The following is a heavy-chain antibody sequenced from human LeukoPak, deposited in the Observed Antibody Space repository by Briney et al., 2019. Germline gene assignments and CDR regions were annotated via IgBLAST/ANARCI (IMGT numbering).Heavy chain of an antibody. CDR2: ISDIGSI. V-gene: IGHV4-59*08. CDR1: GGSIXSYY. CDR3: AGHHPRNTVDF. D-gene: IGHD2/OR15-2a*01. Sequence: TLSLTXTXXGGSIXSYYWSWIRQPPGKGLEWIAYISDIGSINYNPSLKSRVTISLDTSKNQFSLKLSSVTAADTAVYYCAGHHPRNTVDFWGQGTLVTVSS. J-gene: IGHJ4*02.